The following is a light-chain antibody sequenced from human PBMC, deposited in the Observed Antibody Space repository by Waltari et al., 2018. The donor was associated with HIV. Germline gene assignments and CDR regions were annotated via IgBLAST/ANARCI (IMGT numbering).Light chain of an antibody. CDR1: SSDVGSYNL. CDR3: CSYAGSSTS. J-gene: IGLJ2*01. CDR2: EVS. Sequence: QSALTQPASVSGSPGQSITISCTGPSSDVGSYNLCSWYQQHPGKAPKLMIYEVSQRPSGVSNRFSGSKSGNTASLTISGLQAEDEADYYCCSYAGSSTSFGGGTKLTVL. V-gene: IGLV2-23*02.